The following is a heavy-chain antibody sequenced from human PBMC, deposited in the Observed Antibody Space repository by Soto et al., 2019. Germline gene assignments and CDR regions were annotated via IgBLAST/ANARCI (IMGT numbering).Heavy chain of an antibody. J-gene: IGHJ3*02. D-gene: IGHD3-3*01. CDR1: GGSISSGGYY. Sequence: SETLSLTCTVSGGSISSGGYYWSWIRQHPGKGLEWIGYIYYSGSTYYNPSLKSRVTISVDTSKNQFSLKLSSVTAADTAVYYCARHITIFGVVRSWDAFDIWGQGTMVTVSS. CDR2: IYYSGST. V-gene: IGHV4-31*03. CDR3: ARHITIFGVVRSWDAFDI.